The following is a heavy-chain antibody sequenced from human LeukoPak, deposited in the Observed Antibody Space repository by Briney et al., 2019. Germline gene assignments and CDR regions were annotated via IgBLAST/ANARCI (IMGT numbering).Heavy chain of an antibody. J-gene: IGHJ5*02. D-gene: IGHD3-10*01. CDR2: ISAYNGNT. CDR1: GYTFTSYG. V-gene: IGHV1-18*01. Sequence: ASVTVSCKASGYTFTSYGISWVRQAPGQGLEWMRCISAYNGNTNYAQKLQGRVTMTTDTSTSTAYMELRSLRSDHTAVYYCARDRAGRLSDPWGQGTLVTVSS. CDR3: ARDRAGRLSDP.